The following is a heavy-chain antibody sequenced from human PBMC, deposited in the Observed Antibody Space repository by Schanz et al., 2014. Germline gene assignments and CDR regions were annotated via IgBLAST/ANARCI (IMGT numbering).Heavy chain of an antibody. CDR2: IGGSDGNT. CDR1: GYTFTRSG. J-gene: IGHJ4*02. V-gene: IGHV1-18*01. Sequence: QVQLVQSGGEVKTPGASVKVSCKASGYTFTRSGISWVRQAPGQGLEWMGWIGGSDGNTNSAQKFQGRATMTNDTSTSPVYMELRSLTSDDSALYYCARDRDQWDGNYLDYWGQGTLVTVSS. D-gene: IGHD1-26*01. CDR3: ARDRDQWDGNYLDY.